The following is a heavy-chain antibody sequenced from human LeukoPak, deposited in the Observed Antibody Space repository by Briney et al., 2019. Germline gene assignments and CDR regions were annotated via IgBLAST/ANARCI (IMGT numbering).Heavy chain of an antibody. Sequence: SQTLSLTCSASGDSISSRDYYWSWIRQPPGKGLEWIGYIYYSGSTSYNPSLKSRVTISVDTSKNQFSLRLSSVTAADTAVYYCARDEGTVSSDWGQGTLVTVSS. CDR1: GDSISSRDYY. CDR2: IYYSGST. CDR3: ARDEGTVSSD. V-gene: IGHV4-30-4*08. J-gene: IGHJ4*02. D-gene: IGHD4-11*01.